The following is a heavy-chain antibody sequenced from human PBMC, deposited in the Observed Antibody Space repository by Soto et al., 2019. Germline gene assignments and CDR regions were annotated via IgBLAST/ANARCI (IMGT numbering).Heavy chain of an antibody. D-gene: IGHD5-12*01. Sequence: QVQLVESGGGVVQPGRSLRLSCAASGFTFSSYGMHWVRQAPGKGLEWVAVISYDGSNKYYADSVKGRFTISRDNSKNTLYLQMNSRRAEDTAVYYCAKVNYIGGQGTLVTVSS. CDR2: ISYDGSNK. CDR1: GFTFSSYG. CDR3: AKVNYI. V-gene: IGHV3-30*18. J-gene: IGHJ1*01.